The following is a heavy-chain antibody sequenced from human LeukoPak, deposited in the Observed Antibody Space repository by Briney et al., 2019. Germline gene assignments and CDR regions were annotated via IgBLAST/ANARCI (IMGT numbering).Heavy chain of an antibody. V-gene: IGHV3-23*01. CDR2: ISGSGGST. Sequence: PGGSLRLSCAASGFTFSSYAMSWVRQAPGKGLEWVSAISGSGGSTYYADSVKGRFTISRDNSKNTLYLQMNSLRAEDTAVYYCAKIIRTCSGGSCYPGDYYGMDVWGQGTTVTVSS. J-gene: IGHJ6*02. CDR1: GFTFSSYA. D-gene: IGHD2-15*01. CDR3: AKIIRTCSGGSCYPGDYYGMDV.